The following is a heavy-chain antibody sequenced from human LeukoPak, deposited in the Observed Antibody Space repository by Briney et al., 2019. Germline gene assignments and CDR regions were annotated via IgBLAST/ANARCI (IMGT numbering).Heavy chain of an antibody. Sequence: SGPTLVNPTQTLTLTCTFSGFSLSTSRMRVSWIRQPPGKALEWLARIDWDDDKFYSTSLKTRLTISKDTSKNQVVLTMTNMDPVDTATYYCARSGPDALYCSGGSCYSIAFDIWGQGTMVTVSS. D-gene: IGHD2-15*01. J-gene: IGHJ3*02. V-gene: IGHV2-70*04. CDR2: IDWDDDK. CDR1: GFSLSTSRMR. CDR3: ARSGPDALYCSGGSCYSIAFDI.